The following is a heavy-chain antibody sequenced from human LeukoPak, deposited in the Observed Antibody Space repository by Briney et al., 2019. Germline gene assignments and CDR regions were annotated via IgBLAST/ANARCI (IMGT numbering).Heavy chain of an antibody. J-gene: IGHJ3*02. V-gene: IGHV3-11*04. D-gene: IGHD2-15*01. CDR3: ARDLYDIVVVVAATSAFDI. CDR2: ISSSGSTI. Sequence: GGSLRLSCAASGFTFSDYYMSWIRQAPGKGLEWVSYISSSGSTIYYADSVKGRFTISRDNAKNSLYLQMNSLRAEDTAVYYCARDLYDIVVVVAATSAFDIWGQGTMVTVSS. CDR1: GFTFSDYY.